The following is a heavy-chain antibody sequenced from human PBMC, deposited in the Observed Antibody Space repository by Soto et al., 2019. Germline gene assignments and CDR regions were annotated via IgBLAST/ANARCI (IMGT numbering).Heavy chain of an antibody. Sequence: SLRLSCAASGFSVSNLYMTWVRQAPGNGLEWVAVIRFDGSNTYYADSVKGRFTISRDNPKNMLYLQMNSLRAEDTAIYYCARDGVGTTTYFGYFDYWGLGTLVTVSS. D-gene: IGHD1-26*01. J-gene: IGHJ4*02. V-gene: IGHV3-33*08. CDR2: IRFDGSNT. CDR3: ARDGVGTTTYFGYFDY. CDR1: GFSVSNLY.